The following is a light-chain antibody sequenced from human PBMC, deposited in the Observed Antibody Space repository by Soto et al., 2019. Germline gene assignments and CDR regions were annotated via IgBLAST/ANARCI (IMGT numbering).Light chain of an antibody. CDR3: QQDDNFPPIT. Sequence: DIQMAQCPSSLSASVGDRVTITCQASQDISNYLNWYQQKPGKAPKLLIYDASNLETGVPSRFSGSGSGTDFTFTISSLQPEDIARDYCQQDDNFPPITFGQGTRLEIK. CDR2: DAS. V-gene: IGKV1-33*01. CDR1: QDISNY. J-gene: IGKJ5*01.